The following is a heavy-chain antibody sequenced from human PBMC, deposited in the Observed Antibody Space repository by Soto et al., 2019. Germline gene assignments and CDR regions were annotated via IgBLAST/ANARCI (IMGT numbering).Heavy chain of an antibody. Sequence: SETLSLTCTVSGGSFTNYSWSWIRQPPGRGLEWIGYIYNTGSTNYNPSLKSRVTISVDTSKNQFSLKLSSVTAADTAVYYCASRNYYGSGSYHYYFDYWGQGTLVT. CDR2: IYNTGST. J-gene: IGHJ4*02. CDR1: GGSFTNYS. D-gene: IGHD3-10*01. CDR3: ASRNYYGSGSYHYYFDY. V-gene: IGHV4-59*08.